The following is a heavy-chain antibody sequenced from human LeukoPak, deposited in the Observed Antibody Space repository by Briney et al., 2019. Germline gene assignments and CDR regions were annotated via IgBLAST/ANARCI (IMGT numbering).Heavy chain of an antibody. J-gene: IGHJ3*02. CDR3: ARLERRLNAFDI. Sequence: GGSLRLSCAASGFTFSNYAMSWVRQAPGKGLEWVSAISGGGGSTYYADSVKGRFTISRDNSKNTLYLQMNSLRAEDTAVYYCARLERRLNAFDIWGQGTMVTVSS. CDR1: GFTFSNYA. V-gene: IGHV3-23*01. CDR2: ISGGGGST. D-gene: IGHD1-1*01.